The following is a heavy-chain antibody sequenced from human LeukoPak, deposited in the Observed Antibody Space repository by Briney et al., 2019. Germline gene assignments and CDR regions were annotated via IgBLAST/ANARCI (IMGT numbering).Heavy chain of an antibody. CDR2: THPGGSET. CDR3: ARASRDGYNQNFDH. D-gene: IGHD5-24*01. V-gene: IGHV5-51*01. J-gene: IGHJ4*02. Sequence: NPGESLKISCEGSGYRFSTYWNAWVRQRPGKGLEWMGITHPGGSETRYDPSFQGQVTISADRSTSTAYLQWSSLRASDTAMYYCARASRDGYNQNFDHWGQGTLVTVSS. CDR1: GYRFSTYW.